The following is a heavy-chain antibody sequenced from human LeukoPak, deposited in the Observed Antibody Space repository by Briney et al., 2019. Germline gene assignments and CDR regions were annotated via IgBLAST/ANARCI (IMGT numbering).Heavy chain of an antibody. CDR3: AKEREPSMWLLLHDAFDI. CDR2: IRYDGSNK. J-gene: IGHJ3*02. V-gene: IGHV3-30*02. D-gene: IGHD3-22*01. CDR1: GFTFSSYG. Sequence: GGSLRLSCAASGFTFSSYGMHWVRQAPGKGLEWVAFIRYDGSNKYYADSVKGRFTISRDNSKNTLYLQMNSLRAEDTAVYYCAKEREPSMWLLLHDAFDIWGQGTMVTVSS.